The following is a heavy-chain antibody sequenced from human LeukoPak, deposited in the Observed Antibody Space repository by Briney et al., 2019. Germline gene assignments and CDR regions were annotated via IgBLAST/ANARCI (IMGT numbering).Heavy chain of an antibody. J-gene: IGHJ1*01. CDR3: AREAAEARITRCRYFQH. Sequence: SETLSLTCAVYGGSFSGYYWSWIRQPPGKGLEWIGEINHSGSTNYNPSLKSRVTISVDTSKNQFSLKLSSVTAADTAVYYCAREAAEARITRCRYFQHWGQGTLVTVSS. D-gene: IGHD3-10*01. V-gene: IGHV4-34*01. CDR2: INHSGST. CDR1: GGSFSGYY.